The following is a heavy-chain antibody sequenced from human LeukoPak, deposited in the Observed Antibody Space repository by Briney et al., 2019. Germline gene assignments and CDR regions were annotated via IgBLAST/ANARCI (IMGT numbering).Heavy chain of an antibody. V-gene: IGHV3-48*01. CDR1: GFTVSTYD. D-gene: IGHD3-3*01. CDR2: FGISGTI. Sequence: PGGSLRLSCAASGFTVSTYDMHWVRQATGEGPQWIAYFGISGTIYYADSVRGRFTISRDSAKNSLHLEMNSLRVDDTAIYYCAAYGFYPYWGQGTPVTVSS. CDR3: AAYGFYPY. J-gene: IGHJ4*02.